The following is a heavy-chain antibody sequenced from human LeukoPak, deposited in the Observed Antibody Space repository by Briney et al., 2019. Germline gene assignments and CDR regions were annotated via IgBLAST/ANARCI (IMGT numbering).Heavy chain of an antibody. D-gene: IGHD3-10*01. Sequence: GESLKISCKGSGYSFTSYWIGWVRQMPGKGLEWMGIIYPGDSDTRYSPSFQGQVTISADKSISTAYLQWSSLKASDTAMYYCARAMVRGVTGYYYYGMDVWGQGTTVTVSS. CDR2: IYPGDSDT. CDR3: ARAMVRGVTGYYYYGMDV. J-gene: IGHJ6*02. CDR1: GYSFTSYW. V-gene: IGHV5-51*01.